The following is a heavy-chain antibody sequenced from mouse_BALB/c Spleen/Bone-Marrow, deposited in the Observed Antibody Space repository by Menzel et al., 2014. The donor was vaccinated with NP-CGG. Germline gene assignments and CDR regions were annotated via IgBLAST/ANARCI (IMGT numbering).Heavy chain of an antibody. D-gene: IGHD1-2*01. CDR2: ISSGGGST. V-gene: IGHV5-12-1*01. Sequence: EVQRVESGGGLVKPGGSLKLSCAASGFAFSSYDMSWVRQTPEKRLEWVAYISSGGGSTYYPDTVKGRFTISRDNAKNTLYLQMSSLKSEDTAMYYCARQGYGYVDFDVWGAGTTVTVS. J-gene: IGHJ1*01. CDR3: ARQGYGYVDFDV. CDR1: GFAFSSYD.